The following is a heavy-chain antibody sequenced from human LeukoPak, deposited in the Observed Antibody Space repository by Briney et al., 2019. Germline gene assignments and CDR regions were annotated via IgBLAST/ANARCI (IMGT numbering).Heavy chain of an antibody. CDR3: ARDLRTRAGVYYYYYYMDV. CDR2: ISSSGSTI. D-gene: IGHD3-10*01. V-gene: IGHV3-11*04. CDR1: GFTSSVYY. J-gene: IGHJ6*03. Sequence: GGPLTLSCAAAGFTSSVYYMRGLREARGKVVGWVSYISSSGSTIYYADSVKGRFTISSDNAKNSLYLQMTSLRAEDTAVYYCARDLRTRAGVYYYYYYMDVWGKGTTVTVSS.